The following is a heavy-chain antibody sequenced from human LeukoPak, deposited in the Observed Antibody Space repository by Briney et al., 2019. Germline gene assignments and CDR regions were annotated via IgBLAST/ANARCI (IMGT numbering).Heavy chain of an antibody. CDR2: IIPIFGTA. CDR3: AREKYYDILTGYEGAFDI. CDR1: GGTFSSYA. J-gene: IGHJ3*02. D-gene: IGHD3-9*01. Sequence: SVKVSCKASGGTFSSYAISWVRQAPGQGLEWMGGIIPIFGTANYAQKFQGRVTITTDESTSTAYMELSSLRSEDTAVYYCAREKYYDILTGYEGAFDIWGQGTMVTVSS. V-gene: IGHV1-69*05.